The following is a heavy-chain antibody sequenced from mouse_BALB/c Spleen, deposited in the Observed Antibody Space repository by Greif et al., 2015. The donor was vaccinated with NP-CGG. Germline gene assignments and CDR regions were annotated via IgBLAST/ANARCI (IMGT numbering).Heavy chain of an antibody. CDR3: ANYYGSSYYFDY. V-gene: IGHV1-7*01. J-gene: IGHJ2*01. CDR2: INPSTGYT. CDR1: GYTFTSYW. Sequence: QVQLQQSGAELAKPGASVKMSCKASGYTFTSYWMHWVKQRPGQGLEWIGYINPSTGYTEYNQKFKDKATLTADKSSSTAYMQLSSLTSEDSAVYYCANYYGSSYYFDYWGQGTTLTVS. D-gene: IGHD1-1*01.